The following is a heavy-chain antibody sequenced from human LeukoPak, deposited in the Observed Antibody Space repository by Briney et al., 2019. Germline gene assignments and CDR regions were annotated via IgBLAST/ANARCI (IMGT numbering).Heavy chain of an antibody. Sequence: GGSLRLSRAASGFTFSSYSMNWVRQAPGKGLEWVSSISSSSSYIYYADSVKGRFTISRDNAKNSLYQQMNSLRAEDTAVYYCARDEGRTYYYDSSGYQTDYWGQGTLVTVSS. J-gene: IGHJ4*02. D-gene: IGHD3-22*01. CDR3: ARDEGRTYYYDSSGYQTDY. CDR1: GFTFSSYS. CDR2: ISSSSSYI. V-gene: IGHV3-21*01.